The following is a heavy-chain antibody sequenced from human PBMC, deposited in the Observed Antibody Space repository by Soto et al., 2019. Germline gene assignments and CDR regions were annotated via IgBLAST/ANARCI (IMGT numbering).Heavy chain of an antibody. CDR3: ARGGYCSSTSCPWLLS. Sequence: ASVKVSCKASGGTFSSYAISWVRQAPGQGLEWMGGIIPIFGTANYAQKFQGRVTITADESTSTAYMELSSLRSEDTAVYYCARGGYCSSTSCPWLLSWGQGTLVTVSS. V-gene: IGHV1-69*13. J-gene: IGHJ4*02. CDR2: IIPIFGTA. CDR1: GGTFSSYA. D-gene: IGHD2-2*01.